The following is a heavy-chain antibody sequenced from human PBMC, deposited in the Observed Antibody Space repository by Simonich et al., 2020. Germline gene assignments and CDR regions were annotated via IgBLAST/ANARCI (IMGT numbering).Heavy chain of an antibody. Sequence: QVQLVQSGAEVKKPGASVKVSCKASGYHFPSYGISWVRQAPGQGREWLGWINAYKGNTNYAQKLQGRVTMTTDTSTSTAYMELRSLRSDDTAVYYCARASRGTWWYYYFDYWGQGTLVTVSS. J-gene: IGHJ4*02. CDR3: ARASRGTWWYYYFDY. CDR1: GYHFPSYG. CDR2: INAYKGNT. V-gene: IGHV1-18*01. D-gene: IGHD2-15*01.